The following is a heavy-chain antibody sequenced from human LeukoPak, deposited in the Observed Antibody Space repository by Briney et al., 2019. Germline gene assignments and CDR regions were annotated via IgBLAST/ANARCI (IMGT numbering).Heavy chain of an antibody. CDR1: GYTFSSYA. CDR3: ARDGGGYDPFDY. V-gene: IGHV3-30*01. D-gene: IGHD5-12*01. CDR2: ISYDGSNK. J-gene: IGHJ4*02. Sequence: GGSLRLSCAASGYTFSSYAVHWVRHAPGEGLEWVAVISYDGSNKYYADSVKGRFTISRDNSKNTLYLQMNSLRAEDTAVYYCARDGGGYDPFDYWGQGTLVTVSS.